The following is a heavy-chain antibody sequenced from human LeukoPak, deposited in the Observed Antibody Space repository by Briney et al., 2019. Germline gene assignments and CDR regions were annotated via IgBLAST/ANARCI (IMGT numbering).Heavy chain of an antibody. Sequence: GGSLRLSCAASGFTFSSYSMSWVRQAPGKGLEWVSPISSSSSYIYYADSVKGRFTISRDNAKNSLYLLMNSLRAEDTAVYYCARDKVAAAGHHDYWGQGTLVTVSS. CDR3: ARDKVAAAGHHDY. V-gene: IGHV3-21*01. CDR1: GFTFSSYS. CDR2: ISSSSSYI. D-gene: IGHD6-13*01. J-gene: IGHJ4*02.